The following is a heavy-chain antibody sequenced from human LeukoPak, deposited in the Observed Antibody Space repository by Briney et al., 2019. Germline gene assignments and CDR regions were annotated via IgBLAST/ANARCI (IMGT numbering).Heavy chain of an antibody. Sequence: SETLSLTCTVSGGSISSGGYYWSWIRQHPGKGLEWIGYIYYSGSTYYNPSLKSRVTISVDTSKNQFSLKLSSVTAADTAVYYCARDANWGNGDYNYWGQGTLVTVSS. CDR2: IYYSGST. D-gene: IGHD4-17*01. CDR1: GGSISSGGYY. V-gene: IGHV4-31*03. CDR3: ARDANWGNGDYNY. J-gene: IGHJ4*02.